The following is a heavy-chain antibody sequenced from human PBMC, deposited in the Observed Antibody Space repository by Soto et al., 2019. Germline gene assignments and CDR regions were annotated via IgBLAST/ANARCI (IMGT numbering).Heavy chain of an antibody. Sequence: QVQLQQWGAGLLKPSETLSLTCAVYGGSFSGYYWSWIRQPPGKGLEWIGEINHSGSTNYNPSLKSRVTISVDTAKIQFSLKLSSVTAADTAVYYCARGRQWLLIDYWGQGTLVTVSS. J-gene: IGHJ4*02. CDR3: ARGRQWLLIDY. CDR1: GGSFSGYY. CDR2: INHSGST. D-gene: IGHD6-19*01. V-gene: IGHV4-34*01.